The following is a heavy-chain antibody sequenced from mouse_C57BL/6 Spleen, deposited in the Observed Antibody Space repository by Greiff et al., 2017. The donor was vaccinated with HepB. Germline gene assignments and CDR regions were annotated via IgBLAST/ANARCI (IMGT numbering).Heavy chain of an antibody. Sequence: QVQLQQPGAELVRPGTSVKLSCKASGYTFTSYWMNWVKQRPGQGLEWIGVIDPSDSYTNYNQKFKGKATLTVDTSSSTAYMQLSSLTSEDSAVYYCAREDGYYWGQGTLVTVSA. CDR3: AREDGYY. J-gene: IGHJ3*01. D-gene: IGHD2-3*01. CDR1: GYTFTSYW. V-gene: IGHV1-59*01. CDR2: IDPSDSYT.